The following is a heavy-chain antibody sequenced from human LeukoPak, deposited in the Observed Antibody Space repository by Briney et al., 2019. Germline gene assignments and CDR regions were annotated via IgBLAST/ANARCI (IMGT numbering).Heavy chain of an antibody. Sequence: GGSLRLSCAASGFTFSSYGMHWVRQAPGKGLEWVAVISDNGRNKYYGDSVKGRFTISRDNSKNMLYLQMNSLRVEDTAVYYCAKDTTTGPAEYYFDYWGQGTLVTVSS. V-gene: IGHV3-30*18. CDR1: GFTFSSYG. CDR3: AKDTTTGPAEYYFDY. D-gene: IGHD1-14*01. J-gene: IGHJ4*02. CDR2: ISDNGRNK.